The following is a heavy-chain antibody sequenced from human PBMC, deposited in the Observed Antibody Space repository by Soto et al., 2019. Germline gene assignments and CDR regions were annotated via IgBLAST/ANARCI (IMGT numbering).Heavy chain of an antibody. J-gene: IGHJ4*02. Sequence: GGSLRLSCAVSGFTFSSYSMSWVRQAPGKGLEWVSSIGSSDNYIYYADSVRGRFTISRDNAKNSLYLQMNSLRAEDTAVYYCFLCSSIVVVTATYYWGQGSLVPVSS. V-gene: IGHV3-21*01. D-gene: IGHD2-21*02. CDR1: GFTFSSYS. CDR3: FLCSSIVVVTATYY. CDR2: IGSSDNYI.